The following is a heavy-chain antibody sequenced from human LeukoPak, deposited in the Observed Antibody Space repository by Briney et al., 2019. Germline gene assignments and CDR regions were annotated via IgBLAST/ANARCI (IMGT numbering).Heavy chain of an antibody. CDR1: GGSVSSGSYY. D-gene: IGHD2-15*01. V-gene: IGHV4-61*01. CDR2: IYYSGST. J-gene: IGHJ4*02. Sequence: SETLSLTCTVSGGSVSSGSYYWSWIRQPPGKGLEWIGYIYYSGSTNYNPSLKSRVTISVDTSKNQFSLKLSSVTAADTAVYYCARTLDDCSGGSCYRDLFDYWGQGTLVTVSS. CDR3: ARTLDDCSGGSCYRDLFDY.